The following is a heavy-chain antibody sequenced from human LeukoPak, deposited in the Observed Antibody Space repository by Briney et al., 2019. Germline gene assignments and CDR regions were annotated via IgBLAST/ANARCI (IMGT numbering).Heavy chain of an antibody. J-gene: IGHJ4*02. CDR3: ARTRYYYNSRSYGAPYYFDY. Sequence: PSETLSLTCAVYGGSFSGYYWSWIRQPPGKGLEWIGEINHSGSTNYNPSLKSRVTISVDTSKNLFSLKLSSVTAADTAVYYCARTRYYYNSRSYGAPYYFDYWGQGTLVTVSS. CDR2: INHSGST. D-gene: IGHD3-10*01. V-gene: IGHV4-34*01. CDR1: GGSFSGYY.